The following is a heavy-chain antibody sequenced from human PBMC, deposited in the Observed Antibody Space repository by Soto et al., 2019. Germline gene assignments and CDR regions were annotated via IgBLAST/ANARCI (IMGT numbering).Heavy chain of an antibody. J-gene: IGHJ6*03. V-gene: IGHV3-33*01. D-gene: IGHD3-16*02. CDR2: IWYDGSNK. CDR3: ARDENQYDYIWGSYRRNYYYYYYMDV. CDR1: GFTFSSYG. Sequence: GGSLRLSCAASGFTFSSYGMHWVRQAPGKGLEWVAVIWYDGSNKYYADSVKGRFTISRDNSKNTLYLQMNSLRAEDTAVYYCARDENQYDYIWGSYRRNYYYYYYMDVWGKGTTVTVSS.